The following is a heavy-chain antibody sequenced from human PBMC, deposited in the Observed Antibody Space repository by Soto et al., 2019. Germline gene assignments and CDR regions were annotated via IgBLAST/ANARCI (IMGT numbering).Heavy chain of an antibody. D-gene: IGHD1-26*01. V-gene: IGHV3-30*04. CDR1: GFTFSRYA. CDR2: ISRDGKNK. CDR3: ARSRNSAVADSFDV. Sequence: GGSLRLSCAGSGFTFSRYAIPWVRQSPGNGLEWVAVISRDGKNKYYVDSVQCRFNISRDDSQNTRYLQMNTLRSEETSVYYPARSRNSAVADSFDVGGKGLRATVP. J-gene: IGHJ6*03.